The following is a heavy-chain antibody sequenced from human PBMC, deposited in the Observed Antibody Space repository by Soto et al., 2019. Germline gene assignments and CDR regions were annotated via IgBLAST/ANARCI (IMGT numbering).Heavy chain of an antibody. CDR1: GFTFSSYA. J-gene: IGHJ3*02. D-gene: IGHD3-16*02. CDR2: ISGSGGST. Sequence: GGSLRLSFAASGFTFSSYAMSWVRQAPGKGLEWVSAISGSGGSTYYADSVKGRFTTSRDNSKNTLYLQMNSLRAEDTAVYYCAKEDSGRYSYGLPYAFDIWGQGTMVTVSS. CDR3: AKEDSGRYSYGLPYAFDI. V-gene: IGHV3-23*01.